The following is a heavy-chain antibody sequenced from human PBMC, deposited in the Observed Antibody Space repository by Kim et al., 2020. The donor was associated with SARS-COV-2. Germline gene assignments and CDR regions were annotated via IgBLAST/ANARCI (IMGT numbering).Heavy chain of an antibody. CDR2: ISGDGGST. J-gene: IGHJ4*02. CDR1: GFTFDDYA. V-gene: IGHV3-43*02. D-gene: IGHD3-3*01. Sequence: GGSLRLSCAASGFTFDDYAMHWVRQAPGKGLEWVSLISGDGGSTYYADSVKGRFTISRDNSKNSLYLQMNSLRTEDTALYYCAKGGTIFGVVIIGSPDYWGQGTLVTVSS. CDR3: AKGGTIFGVVIIGSPDY.